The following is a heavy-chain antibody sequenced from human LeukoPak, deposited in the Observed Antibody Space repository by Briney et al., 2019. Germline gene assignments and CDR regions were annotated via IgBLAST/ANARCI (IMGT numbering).Heavy chain of an antibody. CDR2: IWYDGSKE. D-gene: IGHD3-22*01. CDR3: AKDLLQTFFFDSSGYYSDAFGM. Sequence: GGSLRLSCAASGFTFSSYGMHWVRQAPGKGLEWVAVIWYDGSKEYLADSVKGRFTIPRDNSKNTLSLHMNTLRAEDTAVYYCAKDLLQTFFFDSSGYYSDAFGMWGQGTMVTVSP. V-gene: IGHV3-33*06. CDR1: GFTFSSYG. J-gene: IGHJ3*02.